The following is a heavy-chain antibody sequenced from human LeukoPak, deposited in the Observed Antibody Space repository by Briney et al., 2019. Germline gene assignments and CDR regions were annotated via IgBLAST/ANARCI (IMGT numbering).Heavy chain of an antibody. CDR3: AKDSNPAGYYYMDV. CDR2: IWYDGSNK. J-gene: IGHJ6*03. V-gene: IGHV3-33*06. CDR1: GFTLSTYG. D-gene: IGHD1-14*01. Sequence: PGGSLRLSCAASGFTLSTYGMYWVRQAPGKGLDWVAVIWYDGSNKYYADSVKGRFTISRDNSKNTLYLQMNSLRAEDTAVYYCAKDSNPAGYYYMDVWGKGTTVTVSS.